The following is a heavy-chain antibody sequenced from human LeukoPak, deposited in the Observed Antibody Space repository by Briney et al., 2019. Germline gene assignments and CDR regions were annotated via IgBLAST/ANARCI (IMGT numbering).Heavy chain of an antibody. CDR2: IYHSGST. CDR3: ARAALARSVFGDYYYGMDV. J-gene: IGHJ6*02. V-gene: IGHV4-30-2*01. CDR1: GGSISSGGYS. D-gene: IGHD3-3*01. Sequence: PSQTLSLTCAVSGGSISSGGYSWSWIRQPPGKGLEWIGYIYHSGSTYYNPSLKSRVTISVDRSKNQFSLKLSSVTAADTAVYYCARAALARSVFGDYYYGMDVWGQGTTVTVSS.